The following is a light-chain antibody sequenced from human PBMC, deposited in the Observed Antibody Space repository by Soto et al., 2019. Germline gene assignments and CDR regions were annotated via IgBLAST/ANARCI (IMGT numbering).Light chain of an antibody. V-gene: IGKV1-5*03. CDR2: KAS. CDR1: QTISTG. Sequence: IQMTQSPSTLSASVGDRVTFTCRASQTISTGLAWYQQKPGEAPKLLIYKASTLEVGVPLRFSASGSGTEFTLTIITLQPSDFATYCCQQYNSYPWTFCQGTKV. CDR3: QQYNSYPWT. J-gene: IGKJ1*01.